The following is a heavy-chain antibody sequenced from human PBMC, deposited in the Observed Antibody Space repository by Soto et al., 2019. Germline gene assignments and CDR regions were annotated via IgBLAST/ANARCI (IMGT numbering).Heavy chain of an antibody. CDR2: IIPIFGTA. CDR1: GGTFSSYA. J-gene: IGHJ6*02. Sequence: ASVKVSCKASGGTFSSYAISWVRQAPGQGLEWMGGIIPIFGTANYAQKFQGRVTITADESTSTAYMELSSLRSEDTAVYYCARSRIVGATTGYYYYYHGMDVWGQGTTVTAP. CDR3: ARSRIVGATTGYYYYYHGMDV. V-gene: IGHV1-69*13. D-gene: IGHD1-26*01.